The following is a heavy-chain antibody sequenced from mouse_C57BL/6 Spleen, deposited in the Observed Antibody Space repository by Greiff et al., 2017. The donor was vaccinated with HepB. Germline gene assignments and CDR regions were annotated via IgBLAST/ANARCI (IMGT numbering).Heavy chain of an antibody. D-gene: IGHD2-3*01. J-gene: IGHJ4*01. CDR1: GFTFSDYG. Sequence: EVQVVESGGGLVKPGGSLKLSCAASGFTFSDYGMHWVRQAPEKGLEWVAYISSGSSTIYYADTVKGRFTISRDNAKNTLFLQMTSLRSEDTAMYYCARRDGYLYYAMDYWGQGTSVTVSS. V-gene: IGHV5-17*01. CDR2: ISSGSSTI. CDR3: ARRDGYLYYAMDY.